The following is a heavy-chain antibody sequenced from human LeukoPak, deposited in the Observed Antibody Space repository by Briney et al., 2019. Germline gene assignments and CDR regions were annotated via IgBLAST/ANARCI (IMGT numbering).Heavy chain of an antibody. CDR3: TTAFPSYYYDSSGYPVYGLDY. J-gene: IGHJ4*02. Sequence: GGSLRLSCAASGFTFSNAWMSWVRQAPGKGLEWVGRIKSKTGGGTTDYAAPVKGRFTISRDDSKNTLYLQMNSLKTEDTAVYYCTTAFPSYYYDSSGYPVYGLDYWGQGTLVTVSS. D-gene: IGHD3-22*01. CDR2: IKSKTGGGTT. CDR1: GFTFSNAW. V-gene: IGHV3-15*01.